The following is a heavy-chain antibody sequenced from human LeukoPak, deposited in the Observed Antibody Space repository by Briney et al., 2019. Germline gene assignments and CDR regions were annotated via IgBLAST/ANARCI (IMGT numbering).Heavy chain of an antibody. J-gene: IGHJ4*02. CDR3: ARAPYDYVWGSYRLYYFDY. D-gene: IGHD3-16*02. Sequence: PSETLSLTCTVSGGSISSYYWSWIRQPPGKGLEWIGYIYYSGSTNYNPSLKSRVTISVDTSKNQFSLKLSSETAADTAVYYCARAPYDYVWGSYRLYYFDYWGQGTLVTVSS. V-gene: IGHV4-59*01. CDR1: GGSISSYY. CDR2: IYYSGST.